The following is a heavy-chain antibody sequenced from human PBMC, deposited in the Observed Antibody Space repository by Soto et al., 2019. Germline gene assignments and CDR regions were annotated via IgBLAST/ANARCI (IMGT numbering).Heavy chain of an antibody. CDR2: ISDSGGHT. J-gene: IGHJ4*02. D-gene: IGHD3-22*01. V-gene: IGHV3-23*01. Sequence: GGSLRLSCVASGFTFRDYAMSWVRQAPGKGLEWVSSISDSGGHTYYADSVKGRFTISRDNSKNTLYLQMNSLRAEDTAVYYCAAFYYDSAGYYPHDYWGQGTLVTVSS. CDR1: GFTFRDYA. CDR3: AAFYYDSAGYYPHDY.